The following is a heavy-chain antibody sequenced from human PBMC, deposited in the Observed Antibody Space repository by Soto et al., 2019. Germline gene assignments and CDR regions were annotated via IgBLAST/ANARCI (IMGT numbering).Heavy chain of an antibody. CDR3: ARRASSSWYVGPFDY. CDR1: GYSFTSYW. CDR2: IDPSDSYT. D-gene: IGHD6-13*01. Sequence: SLKISCKGSGYSFTSYWISWVRQMPGKGLEWMGRIDPSDSYTNYSPSFQGHVTISADKPISAAYLQWSSLKASDTAMYYCARRASSSWYVGPFDYWGQGTLVTVSS. J-gene: IGHJ4*02. V-gene: IGHV5-10-1*01.